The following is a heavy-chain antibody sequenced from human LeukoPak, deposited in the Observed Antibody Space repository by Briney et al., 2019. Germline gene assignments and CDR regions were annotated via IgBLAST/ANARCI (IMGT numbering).Heavy chain of an antibody. V-gene: IGHV4-59*01. J-gene: IGHJ4*02. CDR1: GGYITNNY. Sequence: PSETLSLTCTISGGYITNNYWSWIQQPPGKGLEWIGYIYYSGSTNYNPSLKSRVTISVDTSKNQFSLKLSSVTAADTAVYYCAREGVAVIDYWGQGTLVTVSS. CDR3: AREGVAVIDY. CDR2: IYYSGST. D-gene: IGHD6-19*01.